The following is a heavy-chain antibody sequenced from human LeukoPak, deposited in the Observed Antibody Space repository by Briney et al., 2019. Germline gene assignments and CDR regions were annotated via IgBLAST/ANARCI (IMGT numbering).Heavy chain of an antibody. CDR2: ISGSGGST. CDR1: GFTFSSYA. CDR3: AKDRERIVGATPFDY. D-gene: IGHD1-26*01. J-gene: IGHJ4*02. Sequence: GGSLRLSCVASGFTFSSYAMSWVRQAPGKGLEWVSAISGSGGSTYYADSVKGRFTISRDNSKNTLYLQMNSLRAEDTAVYYCAKDRERIVGATPFDYWGQGTLVTVSS. V-gene: IGHV3-23*01.